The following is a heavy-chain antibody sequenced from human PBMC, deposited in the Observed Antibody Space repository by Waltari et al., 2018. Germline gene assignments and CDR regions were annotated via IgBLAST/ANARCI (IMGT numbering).Heavy chain of an antibody. CDR3: GRIAFGDDGGYFQH. Sequence: QLQPQGWAPGPVNPSEALSPTYTASAGSTSTNSNVGWIRQPPGKGLEWMGNMQYRGSIFYNPSLKSRVTISLDTSKNQFSLRLSSVGAADTAVYFCGRIAFGDDGGYFQHWGQGTLVTVSS. J-gene: IGHJ1*01. D-gene: IGHD4-17*01. CDR2: MQYRGSI. V-gene: IGHV4-39*01. CDR1: AGSTSTNSN.